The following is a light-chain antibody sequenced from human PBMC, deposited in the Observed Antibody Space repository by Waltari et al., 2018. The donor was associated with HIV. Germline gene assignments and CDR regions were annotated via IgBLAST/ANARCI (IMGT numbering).Light chain of an antibody. CDR3: QQYDNLPIT. Sequence: DIQMTQSPSSLSVSVGDRVTITCQASQDISNYLNWYQQKPGKAPKLLIYDASNLETGVPSRFSGSGSGTDFTFTISSLQPEDIATYYCQQYDNLPITFGQGTRLETK. CDR2: DAS. CDR1: QDISNY. V-gene: IGKV1-33*01. J-gene: IGKJ5*01.